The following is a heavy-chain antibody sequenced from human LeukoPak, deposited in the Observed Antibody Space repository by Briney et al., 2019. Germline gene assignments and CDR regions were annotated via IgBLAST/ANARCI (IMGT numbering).Heavy chain of an antibody. J-gene: IGHJ6*03. CDR3: AKDGRDNYYYMDV. V-gene: IGHV3-30*02. D-gene: IGHD2-21*02. CDR1: GFTLSSYG. CDR2: IRYDGSNK. Sequence: PGGSLRLSCAASGFTLSSYGMHWVRQAPGKGLEWVAFIRYDGSNKYYADSVKGRFTISRDNSKNTLYLQVNSLRAEDTALYYCAKDGRDNYYYMDVWGKGTTVTISS.